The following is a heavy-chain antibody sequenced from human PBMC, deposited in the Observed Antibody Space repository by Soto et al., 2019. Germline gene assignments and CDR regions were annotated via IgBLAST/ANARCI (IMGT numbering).Heavy chain of an antibody. CDR2: IQSNGAK. V-gene: IGHV2-26*01. CDR1: GFSLSPAGSG. J-gene: IGHJ5*02. D-gene: IGHD4-4*01. Sequence: GPTLVNPRKTLTLTWTVSGFSLSPAGSGVSWIRQPPGKDLEWLAHIQSNGAKTDCSSLQSRLTSSRDYSRRQVVLTWTKPDPMAKATYYCARSVSVTDSANNSFDPWGQGTPVTVSS. CDR3: ARSVSVTDSANNSFDP.